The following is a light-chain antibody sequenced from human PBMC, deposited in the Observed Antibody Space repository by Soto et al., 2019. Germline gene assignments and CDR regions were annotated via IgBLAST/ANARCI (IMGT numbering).Light chain of an antibody. V-gene: IGKV3-11*01. CDR2: DAS. J-gene: IGKJ1*01. Sequence: EIVLTQSPATLSLSPGDRATLACRASQSVSTYLAWYRQKPGQAPRVVIYDASNRATGIPPRFSGSGSGTDFTLTISSLEPEDFAVYYCQQRSSWPRTFGQGTKVEIK. CDR1: QSVSTY. CDR3: QQRSSWPRT.